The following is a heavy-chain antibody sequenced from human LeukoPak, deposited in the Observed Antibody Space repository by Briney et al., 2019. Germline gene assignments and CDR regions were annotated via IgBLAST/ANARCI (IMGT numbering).Heavy chain of an antibody. V-gene: IGHV4-34*01. CDR1: GGSFSGYY. D-gene: IGHD1-26*01. CDR2: INHSGST. Sequence: SETLSLTCAVYGGSFSGYYWSWIRQPPGKGLEWIGEINHSGSTNYNPSLKSRVTISVDTSKNQFSLKLSSVTAADTAVYYCARRGGGSYYLGTYYFDYWGQGTLVTVSS. J-gene: IGHJ4*02. CDR3: ARRGGGSYYLGTYYFDY.